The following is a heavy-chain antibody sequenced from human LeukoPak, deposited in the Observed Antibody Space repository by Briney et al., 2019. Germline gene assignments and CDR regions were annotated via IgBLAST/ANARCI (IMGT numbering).Heavy chain of an antibody. V-gene: IGHV5-51*01. J-gene: IGHJ4*02. Sequence: GESLKISCKGSGYNFTTYWIGWVRQMPGKGLEWMGIIYPGDSDPRYSPSFQGQVTISADKSISTAYLQWSSLKASDSAMYYCVRHGLGSSWFGFDCWGQGTLVTVSS. D-gene: IGHD6-13*01. CDR2: IYPGDSDP. CDR3: VRHGLGSSWFGFDC. CDR1: GYNFTTYW.